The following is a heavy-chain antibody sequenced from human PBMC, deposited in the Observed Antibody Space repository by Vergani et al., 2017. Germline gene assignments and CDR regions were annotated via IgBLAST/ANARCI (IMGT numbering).Heavy chain of an antibody. CDR1: GFTFGDYA. Sequence: EVQLVESGGGLVQPGRSLRLSCTASGFTFGDYAMSWVRQAPGKGLEWVGFIRSKAYGGTTEYAASVKGRFTISRDDSKSIAYLQMNSLKTEDTAVYYCAGTGAAMVEVWYYYYGMDVWGQGTTVTVSS. V-gene: IGHV3-49*04. CDR2: IRSKAYGGTT. J-gene: IGHJ6*02. CDR3: AGTGAAMVEVWYYYYGMDV. D-gene: IGHD5-18*01.